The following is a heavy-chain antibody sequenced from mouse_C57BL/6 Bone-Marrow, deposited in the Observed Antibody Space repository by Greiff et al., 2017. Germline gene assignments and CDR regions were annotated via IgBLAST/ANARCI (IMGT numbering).Heavy chain of an antibody. V-gene: IGHV14-3*01. J-gene: IGHJ4*01. CDR3: ARGPMVSKRARDD. CDR1: GFNIKNTY. D-gene: IGHD2-13*01. Sequence: EVQLQQSVAELVRPGASVKLSCTASGFNIKNTYMHWVKQRPEHGLAWIGRIDPAHGNTKYAPKFQGKATITAATSSHTAYLQLSSLTSEDTAIYYCARGPMVSKRARDDWGQGTSVTVSS. CDR2: IDPAHGNT.